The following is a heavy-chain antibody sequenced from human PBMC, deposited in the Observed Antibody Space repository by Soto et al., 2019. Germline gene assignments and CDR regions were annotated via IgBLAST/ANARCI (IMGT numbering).Heavy chain of an antibody. V-gene: IGHV1-69*06. J-gene: IGHJ4*02. CDR1: GGTFSSYA. CDR3: ARGPSYDILTGYSFDY. D-gene: IGHD3-9*01. CDR2: IIPIFGTA. Sequence: CKASGGTFSSYAISWVRQAPGQGLEWMGGIIPIFGTANYAQKFQGRVTITADKSTSTAYMELSSLRSEDTAVYYCARGPSYDILTGYSFDYWGQGTLVTVSS.